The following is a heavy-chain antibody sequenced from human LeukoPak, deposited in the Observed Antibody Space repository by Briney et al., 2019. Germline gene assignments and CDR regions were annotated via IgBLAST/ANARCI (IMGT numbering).Heavy chain of an antibody. J-gene: IGHJ4*02. V-gene: IGHV3-20*04. Sequence: GSLRLSCTASAFAFDEHGMSWVRQVPAKGREWVAGINCSGGSTGYADPLRGRFTISRDNAKNSLYLQMDSLRAEDTALYYCARAPITSPFYFDYWGQGTLVTVSS. CDR2: INCSGGST. CDR1: AFAFDEHG. D-gene: IGHD2-2*01. CDR3: ARAPITSPFYFDY.